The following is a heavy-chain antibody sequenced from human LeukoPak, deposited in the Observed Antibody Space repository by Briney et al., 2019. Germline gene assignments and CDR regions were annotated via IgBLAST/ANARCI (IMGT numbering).Heavy chain of an antibody. V-gene: IGHV3-48*01. CDR3: ARYNWNDGWAFDI. CDR2: ISSSSSTI. CDR1: GFSLSSHA. D-gene: IGHD1-20*01. Sequence: GGSLRLSCTVSGFSLSSHAMSWVRQAPGKGLEWVSYISSSSSTIYYADSVKGRFTISRDNAKNSLYLQMNSLRAEDTAVYYCARYNWNDGWAFDIWGQGTMVTVSS. J-gene: IGHJ3*02.